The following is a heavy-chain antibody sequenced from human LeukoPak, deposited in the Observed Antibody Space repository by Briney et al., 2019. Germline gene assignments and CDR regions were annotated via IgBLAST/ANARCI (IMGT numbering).Heavy chain of an antibody. Sequence: GGSLRLSCAASGFTFDDYAMHWVRQAPGKGLEWVSGISWNSGSIGYADSVKGRFTISRDNAKNSLYLQMNSLRAEDTAVYYCARDGLWFGDPYFDYWGQGTLVTVSS. CDR2: ISWNSGSI. V-gene: IGHV3-9*01. CDR1: GFTFDDYA. J-gene: IGHJ4*02. CDR3: ARDGLWFGDPYFDY. D-gene: IGHD3-10*01.